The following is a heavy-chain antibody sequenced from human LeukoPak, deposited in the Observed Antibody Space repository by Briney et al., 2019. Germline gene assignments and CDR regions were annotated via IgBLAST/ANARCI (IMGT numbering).Heavy chain of an antibody. Sequence: PSETLSLTCTVSGGSISSYYWSWIRQPPGKGLEWIGYIYYSGSTNYNPSLKSRVTISVDTSKNQFSLKLSSVTAADTAVYYCASTRGDSSGYYPRAFDIWGQGTMVTVSS. D-gene: IGHD3-22*01. V-gene: IGHV4-59*01. CDR2: IYYSGST. CDR1: GGSISSYY. J-gene: IGHJ3*02. CDR3: ASTRGDSSGYYPRAFDI.